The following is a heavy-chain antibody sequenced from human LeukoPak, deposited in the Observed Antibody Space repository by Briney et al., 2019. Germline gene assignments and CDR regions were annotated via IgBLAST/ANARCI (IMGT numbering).Heavy chain of an antibody. CDR1: GGSISSNNYY. CDR3: ARDFRASSSWYEHYFDY. J-gene: IGHJ4*02. D-gene: IGHD6-13*01. CDR2: IYYSGST. V-gene: IGHV4-39*07. Sequence: SETLSLTCTVSGGSISSNNYYWGWIRQPPGKGLEWIGSIYYSGSTYYNPSLKSRVTISVDTSKNQFSLKLSSVTAADTAVYYCARDFRASSSWYEHYFDYWGQGTLVTVSS.